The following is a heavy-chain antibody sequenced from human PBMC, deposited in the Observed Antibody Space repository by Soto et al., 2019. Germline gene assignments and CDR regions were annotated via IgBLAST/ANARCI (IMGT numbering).Heavy chain of an antibody. Sequence: GGSLRLSCAASGFTFDDYTMHWVRQAPGKGLEWVSLISWDGGSTYYADSVKGRFTISRDNSKNSLYLQMNSLRTEDTALYYCAKALGRGLLWFGELSDYYYGMDVWGQGTTVTVSS. V-gene: IGHV3-43*01. J-gene: IGHJ6*02. CDR2: ISWDGGST. CDR3: AKALGRGLLWFGELSDYYYGMDV. D-gene: IGHD3-10*01. CDR1: GFTFDDYT.